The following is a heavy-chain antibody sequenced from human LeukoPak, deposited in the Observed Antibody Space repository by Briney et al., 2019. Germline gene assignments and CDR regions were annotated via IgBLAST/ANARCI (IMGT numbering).Heavy chain of an antibody. CDR3: ARGGPGTGYSSGWYEGCYCYYMDV. CDR1: GGSFSGYY. Sequence: PSETLSLTCAVYGGSFSGYYWSWIRQPPGKGLEWIGEINHSGSTNYNPSLKSRVTISVDTSKNQFSLKLSSVTAADTAVYYCARGGPGTGYSSGWYEGCYCYYMDVWGKGTTVTVSS. J-gene: IGHJ6*03. CDR2: INHSGST. D-gene: IGHD6-19*01. V-gene: IGHV4-34*01.